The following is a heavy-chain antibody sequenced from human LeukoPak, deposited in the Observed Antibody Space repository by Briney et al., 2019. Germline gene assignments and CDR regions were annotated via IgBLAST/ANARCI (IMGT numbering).Heavy chain of an antibody. CDR2: IYYSGST. V-gene: IGHV4-59*08. Sequence: AETLSLTCTVSGDSIRCNYLMWLRQPPGKGLDWIGYIYYSGSTNYNASLNSRATISVDTSKNQFSLKLSSVTAADTAMYYCERLGNGDKSRNFDNWGQGTLVTVSS. J-gene: IGHJ4*02. D-gene: IGHD5-24*01. CDR3: ERLGNGDKSRNFDN. CDR1: GDSIRCNY.